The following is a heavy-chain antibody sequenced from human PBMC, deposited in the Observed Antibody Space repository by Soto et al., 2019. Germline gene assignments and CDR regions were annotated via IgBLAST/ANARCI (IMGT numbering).Heavy chain of an antibody. Sequence: ASAKVSCKASGGTFSSYAISWVRQAPGQGLEWMGGIIPIFGTANYAQKFQGRVTITADESTSTAYMELSSLRSEDTAVYYCARGRIAARPFDYWGQGTLVTVSS. D-gene: IGHD6-6*01. V-gene: IGHV1-69*01. J-gene: IGHJ4*02. CDR2: IIPIFGTA. CDR1: GGTFSSYA. CDR3: ARGRIAARPFDY.